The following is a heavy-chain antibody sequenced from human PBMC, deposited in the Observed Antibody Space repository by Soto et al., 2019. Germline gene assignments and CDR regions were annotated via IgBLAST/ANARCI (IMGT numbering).Heavy chain of an antibody. V-gene: IGHV3-23*01. CDR2: ISGSGGST. J-gene: IGHJ4*02. Sequence: SGGSLRLSCAASGFTFSSYSMNWVRQAPGKGLEWVSAISGSGGSTYYADSVKGRFTISRDNSKNTLYLQMNSLRAEDTAVYYCAKDFIMRLRLVKMGLFDYWGQGTLVTVSS. CDR1: GFTFSSYS. D-gene: IGHD5-12*01. CDR3: AKDFIMRLRLVKMGLFDY.